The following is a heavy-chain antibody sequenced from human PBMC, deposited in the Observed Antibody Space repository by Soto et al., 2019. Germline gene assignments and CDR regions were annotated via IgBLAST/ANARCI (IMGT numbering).Heavy chain of an antibody. CDR3: ARDGVSTVTTDYYYYYYMDV. V-gene: IGHV3-21*01. Sequence: GGSLRLSCAASGFTFSSYSMNWVRQAPGKGLEWVSSISSSSSYIYYADSVKGRFTISRDNAKNSLYLQMNSLRAEDTAVYYCARDGVSTVTTDYYYYYYMDVWGKGTTVTVSS. CDR2: ISSSSSYI. CDR1: GFTFSSYS. D-gene: IGHD4-17*01. J-gene: IGHJ6*03.